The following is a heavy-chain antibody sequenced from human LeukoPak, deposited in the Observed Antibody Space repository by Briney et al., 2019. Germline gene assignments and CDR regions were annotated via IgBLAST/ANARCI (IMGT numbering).Heavy chain of an antibody. Sequence: SETLPLTCAVYGGSFSGYYWSWIRQPPGKGLEWIGEINHSGSTNCNPSLESRVTISVDTSKNQFSLKLSSVTAADTAVYYCARAMTTSDAFDIWGQGTMVTVSS. V-gene: IGHV4-34*01. CDR2: INHSGST. CDR3: ARAMTTSDAFDI. CDR1: GGSFSGYY. D-gene: IGHD1-1*01. J-gene: IGHJ3*02.